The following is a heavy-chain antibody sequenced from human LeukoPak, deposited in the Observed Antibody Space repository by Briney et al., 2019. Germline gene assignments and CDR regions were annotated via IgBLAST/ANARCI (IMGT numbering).Heavy chain of an antibody. D-gene: IGHD1-26*01. CDR2: ISSSSSYR. CDR3: ARDSGVGPCLFCSGFDI. CDR1: GFTLSSYS. J-gene: IGHJ3*02. V-gene: IGHV3-21*01. Sequence: GGSLRLSCSASGFTLSSYSMNWVRQAPGKGLEWDSSISSSSSYRYYADSVKGRFTISRDNAKKLLFLQMNSLRAEDTAVYYCARDSGVGPCLFCSGFDIWGQGTMVTLSS.